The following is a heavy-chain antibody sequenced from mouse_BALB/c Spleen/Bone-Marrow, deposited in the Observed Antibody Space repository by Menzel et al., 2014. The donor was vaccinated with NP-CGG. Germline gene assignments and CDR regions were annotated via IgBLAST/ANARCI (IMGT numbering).Heavy chain of an antibody. V-gene: IGHV1-7*01. Sequence: VQLVESGAELAKPGASVKMSCKASGYTFTSYWMHWVKQRPGQGLEWIGYINPSTGYTEYNQKFKDKATVTADKSSSTAYMQLSSLTSEDSAVYYWAISGGGYDGFAYWGQGTLVTVS. CDR1: GYTFTSYW. J-gene: IGHJ3*01. CDR3: AISGGGYDGFAY. D-gene: IGHD2-2*01. CDR2: INPSTGYT.